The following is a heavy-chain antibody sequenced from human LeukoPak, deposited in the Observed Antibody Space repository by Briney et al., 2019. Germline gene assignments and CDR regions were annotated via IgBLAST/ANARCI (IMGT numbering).Heavy chain of an antibody. Sequence: SETLSLTCAVYGGSFSGYYGSWIRQPPGKGLEWIGEINHSGRTNSNPSLKSRVTISVDTSKNQFSLKPSSVTAADTAVYYCARGLTFYSSSLAYWGQGTLVTVSS. J-gene: IGHJ4*02. D-gene: IGHD6-13*01. CDR2: INHSGRT. CDR1: GGSFSGYY. CDR3: ARGLTFYSSSLAY. V-gene: IGHV4-34*01.